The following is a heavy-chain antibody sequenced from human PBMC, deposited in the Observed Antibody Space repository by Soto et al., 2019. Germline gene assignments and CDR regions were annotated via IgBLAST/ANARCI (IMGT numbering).Heavy chain of an antibody. CDR1: ELTLSDVW. J-gene: IGHJ4*02. D-gene: IGHD5-18*01. CDR2: IKTKSEGGTT. CDR3: ADTGVSHTRDY. Sequence: EVQLVESGGGLVKPGESLRLSCAASELTLSDVWMNWVRQAPEKGLEWLGRIKTKSEGGTTDYAAPVKGRFTISRDDSKIMVYVQMSSLKTEETGVYFCADTGVSHTRDYWGQGTLVIVS. V-gene: IGHV3-15*01.